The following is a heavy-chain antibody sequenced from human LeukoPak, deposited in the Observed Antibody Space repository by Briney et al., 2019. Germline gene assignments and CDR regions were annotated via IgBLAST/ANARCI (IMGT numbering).Heavy chain of an antibody. CDR2: IYYSGST. CDR1: RGSISSHF. V-gene: IGHV4-59*11. J-gene: IGHJ4*02. Sequence: SETLSPTCTVSRGSISSHFWSWIRQPPGKGLEWIGYIYYSGSTNYNPSLRSRVTMSVDTSKNQFSLKLSSVTAADTAIYYCARAGYCGTNCYFGDWGQGTLVTVSS. CDR3: ARAGYCGTNCYFGD. D-gene: IGHD2-21*02.